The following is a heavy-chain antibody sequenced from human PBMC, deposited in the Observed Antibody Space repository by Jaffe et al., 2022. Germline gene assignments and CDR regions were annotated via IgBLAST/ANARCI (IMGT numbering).Heavy chain of an antibody. D-gene: IGHD3-10*01. V-gene: IGHV4-59*01. J-gene: IGHJ4*02. Sequence: QVQLQESGPGLVKPSETLSLTCTVSGGSISSYYWSWIRQPPGKGLEWIGYIYYSGSTNYNPSLKSRVTISVDTSKNQFSLKLSSVTAADTAVYYCARGRTRYYGSGSYHFDYWGQGTLVTVSS. CDR1: GGSISSYY. CDR3: ARGRTRYYGSGSYHFDY. CDR2: IYYSGST.